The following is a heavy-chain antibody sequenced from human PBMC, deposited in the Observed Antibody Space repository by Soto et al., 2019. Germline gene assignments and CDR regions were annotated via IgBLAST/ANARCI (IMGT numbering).Heavy chain of an antibody. J-gene: IGHJ4*02. D-gene: IGHD3-22*01. V-gene: IGHV3-30*02. Sequence: PGGSLRLSCEASGFTFSRYAIHWVRQAPGKGLEWVGFIWFDGSNTFYAESVKGRFTISRDNSKNTLYLQMNSLKTEDTAVYYCTTDPVTMIVVVPSSGWGQGTLVTVSS. CDR1: GFTFSRYA. CDR2: IWFDGSNT. CDR3: TTDPVTMIVVVPSSG.